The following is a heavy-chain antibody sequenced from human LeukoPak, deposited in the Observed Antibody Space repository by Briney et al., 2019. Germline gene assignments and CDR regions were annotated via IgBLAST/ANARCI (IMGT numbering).Heavy chain of an antibody. D-gene: IGHD2-2*02. CDR1: GFTFSSYA. CDR3: AKDLDCSSTSCYKDY. J-gene: IGHJ4*02. V-gene: IGHV3-23*01. Sequence: PGGSLRLSCAASGFTFSSYAMSWVRQAPGKGLEWVSAISGSGGSTYYADSVKGRFTISRDNSKNTLYLQMNSLRAEDTAVYYCAKDLDCSSTSCYKDYWGQETLVTVSS. CDR2: ISGSGGST.